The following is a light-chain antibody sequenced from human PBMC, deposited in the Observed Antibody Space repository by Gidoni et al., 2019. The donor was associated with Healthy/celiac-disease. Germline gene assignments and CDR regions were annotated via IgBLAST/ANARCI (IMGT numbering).Light chain of an antibody. J-gene: IGKJ4*01. V-gene: IGKV1-33*01. Sequence: DIQMTQSPSSLSASVGDRVTITCQASQDISNYLNWYQQKPGKAPKLLIYDASNLETGVPSRVSGSGSGTDLTFTISSLQPEDIATYYCQQYDNFPLTFGGGTKVEIK. CDR3: QQYDNFPLT. CDR2: DAS. CDR1: QDISNY.